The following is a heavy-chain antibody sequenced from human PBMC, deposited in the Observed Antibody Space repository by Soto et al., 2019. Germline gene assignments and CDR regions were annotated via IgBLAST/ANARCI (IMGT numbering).Heavy chain of an antibody. CDR1: GYTFTGYY. Sequence: ASVNVSCKASGYTFTGYYMHWVRQAPGQGFEWMGRISPKSGGTNYAQKFQGRVTMTWDTSLNTAYMELSSLMFEDTAVYYCARPPGYVSDWYYFDLWGQGTLVTVSS. V-gene: IGHV1-2*02. D-gene: IGHD3-9*01. CDR2: ISPKSGGT. J-gene: IGHJ4*02. CDR3: ARPPGYVSDWYYFDL.